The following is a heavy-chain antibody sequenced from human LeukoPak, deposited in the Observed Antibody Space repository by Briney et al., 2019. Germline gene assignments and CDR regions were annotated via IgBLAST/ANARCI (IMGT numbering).Heavy chain of an antibody. V-gene: IGHV3-48*03. CDR2: ISSSGSTI. J-gene: IGHJ4*02. Sequence: TGGSLRLSCAASGFTFSSYEMNWVRQAPGKGLEWVSYISSSGSTIYYADSVKGRFTISRDNAKNSLYLQMNSLRAEDTAVYYCARDQYYDFWSGPNAFDYWGQGTLVTVSS. D-gene: IGHD3-3*01. CDR1: GFTFSSYE. CDR3: ARDQYYDFWSGPNAFDY.